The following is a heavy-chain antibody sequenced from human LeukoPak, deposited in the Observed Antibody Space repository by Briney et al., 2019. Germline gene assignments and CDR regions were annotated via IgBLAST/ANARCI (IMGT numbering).Heavy chain of an antibody. CDR1: GFTFSSYS. CDR3: VRDRRDGKNLAYHFDF. J-gene: IGHJ4*02. Sequence: PGGSLRLSCAASGFTFSSYSMHWVRQAPGKGLEWVAVMSYDGTSKYYADSVRGRFTISRDHSQNMLYLQMNGLRDEDTALYYCVRDRRDGKNLAYHFDFWGQGTLVTVSS. CDR2: MSYDGTSK. D-gene: IGHD5-24*01. V-gene: IGHV3-30-3*01.